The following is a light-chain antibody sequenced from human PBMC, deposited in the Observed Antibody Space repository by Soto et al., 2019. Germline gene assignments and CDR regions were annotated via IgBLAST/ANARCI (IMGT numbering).Light chain of an antibody. CDR2: DAS. V-gene: IGKV3-20*01. CDR1: QSISSSH. CDR3: PQYHSSPRT. Sequence: EIVLTQSPGTLSLSPGERVTLSCRASQSISSSHLAWYQQRPGQAPRLLIYDASNRATGISDRFTGSGSGTDFTLTITRLEPEDFAVYYCPQYHSSPRTFGQGTKVDIK. J-gene: IGKJ1*01.